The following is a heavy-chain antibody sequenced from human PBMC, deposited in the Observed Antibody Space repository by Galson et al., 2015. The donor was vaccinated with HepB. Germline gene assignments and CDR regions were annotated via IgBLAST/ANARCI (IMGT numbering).Heavy chain of an antibody. CDR2: TYYRSKWYN. CDR1: GDSVSSNSAA. V-gene: IGHV6-1*01. D-gene: IGHD3-22*01. J-gene: IGHJ2*01. Sequence: CAISGDSVSSNSAAWNWIRQSPSRGLEWPGRTYYRSKWYNDYAVSVKSRITINPDTSKNQFSLQLNSVTPEDTAVYYCARSPYDSTARWYFDLWGRGTLVTVSS. CDR3: ARSPYDSTARWYFDL.